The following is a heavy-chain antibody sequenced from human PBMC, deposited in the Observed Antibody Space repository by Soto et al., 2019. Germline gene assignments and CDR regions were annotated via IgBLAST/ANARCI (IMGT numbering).Heavy chain of an antibody. CDR1: GFTFSSYA. Sequence: GGSLRLSCAASGFTFSSYAMSWVRQAPGKGLEWVSAISGSGGSTYYADSVKGRFTISRDNSKNTLYLQMNSLRAEDTAVYYCAKPYYDFWSGYHDAFDIWGQGTMVTVSS. CDR3: AKPYYDFWSGYHDAFDI. V-gene: IGHV3-23*01. J-gene: IGHJ3*02. D-gene: IGHD3-3*01. CDR2: ISGSGGST.